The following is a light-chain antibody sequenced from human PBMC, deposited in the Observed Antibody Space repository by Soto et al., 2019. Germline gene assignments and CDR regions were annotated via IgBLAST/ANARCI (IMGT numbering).Light chain of an antibody. Sequence: EIVLTQSPVTLSLYPGERAPLXCISSHSVSSSYLAWYQQKPGQAPRLLIYGASSRATGIPDRFSGSGPGTDFTLTISSLQPDDFAGYYCQQYNSYSGTLGQGTKVDIK. J-gene: IGKJ1*01. CDR1: HSVSSSY. CDR2: GAS. CDR3: QQYNSYSGT. V-gene: IGKV3-20*01.